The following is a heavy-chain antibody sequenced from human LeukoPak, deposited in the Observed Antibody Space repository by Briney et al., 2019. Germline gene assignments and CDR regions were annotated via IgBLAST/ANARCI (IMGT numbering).Heavy chain of an antibody. CDR3: ARGGRGYSRAWVFDY. V-gene: IGHV4-59*01. J-gene: IGHJ4*02. CDR1: GGSISSYY. D-gene: IGHD6-19*01. CDR2: IYYSGST. Sequence: SETLSLTCTVSGGSISSYYWSWIRQPPGKGLEWIGYIYYSGSTNYNPSLKSRVTISVDTSKNQFSLKLSSVTAADTAVYYCARGGRGYSRAWVFDYWGQGTLVTVSS.